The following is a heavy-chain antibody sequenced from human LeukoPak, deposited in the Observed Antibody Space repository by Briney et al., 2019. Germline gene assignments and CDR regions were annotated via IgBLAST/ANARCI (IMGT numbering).Heavy chain of an antibody. CDR3: ARGGRPDY. CDR2: IKEDGREK. D-gene: IGHD3-10*01. J-gene: IGHJ4*02. CDR1: GFTFSSSW. V-gene: IGHV3-7*01. Sequence: GGSLRLSCATSGFTFSSSWMSWVRQAPGKGLECVANIKEDGREKYYVDSVKGRFTISRDNAKNSLYLQMSSLRAEDTAVYYCARGGRPDYWGQGTLVTVST.